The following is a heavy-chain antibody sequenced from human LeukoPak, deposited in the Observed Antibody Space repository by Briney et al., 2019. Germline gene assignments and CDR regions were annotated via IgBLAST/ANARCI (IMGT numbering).Heavy chain of an antibody. D-gene: IGHD3-9*01. CDR3: ARHLGFRCFDWPIDY. J-gene: IGHJ4*02. Sequence: PSETLSLTCTVSGDSVSSYCWSWVRQPPGKGLEWIGYISYSGSTNYNPSLKSRVTISVDTSKNQFSLKLSSVTAADTAVYYCARHLGFRCFDWPIDYWGQGTLVTVSS. CDR2: ISYSGST. CDR1: GDSVSSYC. V-gene: IGHV4-59*08.